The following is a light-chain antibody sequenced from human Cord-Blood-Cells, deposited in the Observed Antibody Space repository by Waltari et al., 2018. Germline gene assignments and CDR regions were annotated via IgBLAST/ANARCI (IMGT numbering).Light chain of an antibody. CDR2: EGS. J-gene: IGLJ3*02. Sequence: QSALPQPASVSGSPGQSITISCTGTRSDVGGYTLILWYQQHPGKAPKLMIYEGSQRPAGVANRFSGSKSGNTASLTISGLQAEDEADYYCCSYAGSSTWVFGGGTKLTVL. V-gene: IGLV2-23*01. CDR3: CSYAGSSTWV. CDR1: RSDVGGYTL.